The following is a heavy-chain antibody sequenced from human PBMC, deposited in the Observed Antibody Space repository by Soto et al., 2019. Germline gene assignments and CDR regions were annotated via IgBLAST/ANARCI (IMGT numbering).Heavy chain of an antibody. Sequence: PGGSLRLSCAASGFTFSSYAMSWVRQAPGKGLEWVSAISGSGGSTYYADSVKGRFTISRDNSKNTLYLQMNSLRAEDTAVYYCAKVLNWNDVVYYFDYWGQGTLVTVSS. J-gene: IGHJ4*02. D-gene: IGHD1-20*01. CDR3: AKVLNWNDVVYYFDY. CDR1: GFTFSSYA. V-gene: IGHV3-23*01. CDR2: ISGSGGST.